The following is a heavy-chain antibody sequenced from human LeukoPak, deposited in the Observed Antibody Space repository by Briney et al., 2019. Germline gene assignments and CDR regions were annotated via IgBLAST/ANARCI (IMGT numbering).Heavy chain of an antibody. Sequence: SSETLSLTCTVSGGSISSSSYYWGWIRQPPGKGLEWIGSIYYSGSTYYNPSLKSRVTISVDTSKNQFSLKPSSVTAADTAVYYCARQGAFNYWGQGTLVTVSS. CDR1: GGSISSSSYY. J-gene: IGHJ4*02. CDR3: ARQGAFNY. CDR2: IYYSGST. V-gene: IGHV4-39*01. D-gene: IGHD3-16*01.